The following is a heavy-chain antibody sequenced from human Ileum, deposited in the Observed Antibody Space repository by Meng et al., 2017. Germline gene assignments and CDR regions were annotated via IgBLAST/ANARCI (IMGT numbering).Heavy chain of an antibody. CDR1: GFTVSSNY. CDR3: ARGGGGRGISGSYYYGY. V-gene: IGHV3-53*01. D-gene: IGHD1-26*01. J-gene: IGHJ4*02. CDR2: IYSGGST. Sequence: GGSLRLSCAASGFTVSSNYMSGVRQAPGKGLEWVSVIYSGGSTYYADSVKGRFTISRDNSKNTLYLQMNSLRAEDTAVNYCARGGGGRGISGSYYYGYWGQGTLVTVSS.